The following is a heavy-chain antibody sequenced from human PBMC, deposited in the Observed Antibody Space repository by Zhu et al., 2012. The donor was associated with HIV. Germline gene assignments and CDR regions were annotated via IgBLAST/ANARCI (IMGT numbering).Heavy chain of an antibody. V-gene: IGHV4-4*09. D-gene: IGHD1-1*01. CDR3: ARDRLEATAPEVAFDI. Sequence: QVRLQQSGPRLVKPSETLSLTCIVSGGSLRNYYWNWVRQSPGKGLEWIGYISTSGKIIYNPFLKSRVTMSLDTSKNQFSLKVTSVTAADTAVYYCARDRLEATAPEVAFDIWGQGTVVTVSS. CDR2: ISTSGKI. J-gene: IGHJ3*02. CDR1: GGSLRNYY.